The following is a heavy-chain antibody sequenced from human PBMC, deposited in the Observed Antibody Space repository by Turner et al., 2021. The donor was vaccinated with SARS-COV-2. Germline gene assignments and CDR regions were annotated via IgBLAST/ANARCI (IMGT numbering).Heavy chain of an antibody. V-gene: IGHV3-30*18. CDR1: GFTFSSYG. J-gene: IGHJ4*02. CDR2: ISYDGSNK. CDR3: ANGGYCTNGVCSRVPSHFDY. Sequence: QVQLVESGGGVVQPGRSLRLSCAASGFTFSSYGMHWVRQAPGKGLEWVAVISYDGSNKYYADSVKGRFTISRDNSNNTLYLQMNSLRAEDTAVYYCANGGYCTNGVCSRVPSHFDYWGQGTLVTVSS. D-gene: IGHD2-8*01.